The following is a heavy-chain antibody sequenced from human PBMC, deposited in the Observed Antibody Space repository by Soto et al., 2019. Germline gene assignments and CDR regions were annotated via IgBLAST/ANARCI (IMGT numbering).Heavy chain of an antibody. CDR3: ARGHYFGSGSTD. CDR2: IYPSGTS. J-gene: IGHJ4*01. V-gene: IGHV4-30-2*06. CDR1: GDSISDGGFS. Sequence: QLQLQESGSGLVKPSQTLSLTCAVSGDSISDGGFSWNWIRQSPGKGLEWIGYIYPSGTSYFNPSLKSRVSISLDKSRNQFSLRLSSMTAADTAVYYCARGHYFGSGSTDWGHGTLVTVSS. D-gene: IGHD3-10*01.